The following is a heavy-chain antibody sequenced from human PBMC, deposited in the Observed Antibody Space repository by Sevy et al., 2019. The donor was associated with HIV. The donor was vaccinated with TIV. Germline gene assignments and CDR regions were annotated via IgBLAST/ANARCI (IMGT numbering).Heavy chain of an antibody. CDR3: AREPGDGYDWDAFDV. J-gene: IGHJ3*01. CDR2: IYYSGST. D-gene: IGHD5-12*01. CDR1: GGSISSYY. V-gene: IGHV4-59*13. Sequence: SETLSLTCAVSGGSISSYYWSWIRQPPGKGLEWIGFIYYSGSTSYNSSLKSRVTISLDSSKNQTSLRLSSVTAADTAMYYCAREPGDGYDWDAFDVWGQGTMVTVSS.